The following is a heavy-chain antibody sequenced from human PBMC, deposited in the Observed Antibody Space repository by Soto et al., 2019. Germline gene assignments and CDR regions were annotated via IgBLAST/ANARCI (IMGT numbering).Heavy chain of an antibody. V-gene: IGHV4-61*03. CDR2: IYNSGST. CDR3: ARERDSGSHYFDY. Sequence: PSETLSLTCTVSGGSVSSGSYYWSWIRQPPGKGLEWIGYIYNSGSTNYNPSLKSRVIISVDTSKNHFSLRMSSVTAADTAVYYCARERDSGSHYFDYWGRGTLVTVSS. J-gene: IGHJ4*02. CDR1: GGSVSSGSYY. D-gene: IGHD3-10*01.